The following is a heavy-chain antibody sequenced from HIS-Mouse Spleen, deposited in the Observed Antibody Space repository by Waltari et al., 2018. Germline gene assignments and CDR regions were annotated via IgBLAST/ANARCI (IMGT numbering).Heavy chain of an antibody. CDR3: AREIPYSSSWYDWYFDL. J-gene: IGHJ2*01. CDR2: IYSSGGT. CDR1: GGSISSSSYY. D-gene: IGHD6-13*01. V-gene: IGHV4-39*07. Sequence: QLQLQESGPGLVKPSETLSLTCTVSGGSISSSSYYWGWIRQPPGKGLEWIGSIYSSGGTYYNPSLKSRVTRSVDTSKNQFSLKLSSVTAADTAVYYCAREIPYSSSWYDWYFDLWGRGTLVTVSS.